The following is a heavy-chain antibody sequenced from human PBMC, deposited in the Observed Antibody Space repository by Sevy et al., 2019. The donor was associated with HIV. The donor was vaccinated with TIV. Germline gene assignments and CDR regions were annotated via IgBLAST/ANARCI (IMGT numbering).Heavy chain of an antibody. Sequence: GGSLRLSCAASGFTFSSYAMHWVRQAPGKGLEWVAVISYDGSNKYYADSVKGRFTISRDNSKNTLYLQMNSLRAEDTAVYYCARAGMATMSNAFDIWGQGTMVTVSS. CDR2: ISYDGSNK. CDR1: GFTFSSYA. D-gene: IGHD5-12*01. CDR3: ARAGMATMSNAFDI. J-gene: IGHJ3*02. V-gene: IGHV3-30-3*01.